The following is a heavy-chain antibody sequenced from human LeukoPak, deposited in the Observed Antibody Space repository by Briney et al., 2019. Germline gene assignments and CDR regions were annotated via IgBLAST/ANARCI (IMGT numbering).Heavy chain of an antibody. CDR3: ARDTGYDFWSGYPYNWFDP. Sequence: ASVKVSCKASGYTFTSYDINWVRQATGQGLEWMGWMNPNSGNTGYAQKFQGRVTMTRNTSISTAYMELSSLRSEDTAVYYCARDTGYDFWSGYPYNWFDPWGQGTLVTVSS. V-gene: IGHV1-8*01. J-gene: IGHJ5*02. CDR2: MNPNSGNT. D-gene: IGHD3-3*01. CDR1: GYTFTSYD.